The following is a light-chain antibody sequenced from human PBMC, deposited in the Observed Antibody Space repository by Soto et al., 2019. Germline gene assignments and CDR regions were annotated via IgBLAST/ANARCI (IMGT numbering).Light chain of an antibody. Sequence: EIVMTQSPATLSVSPGESATLSCRASQSVGTTLAWYQQKPGQAPRLLIYGASTRATGFPARFSGSASGTEFTLTISSLQSEDFAVYYCQQYNNAPLAFGPGTKVDIK. CDR3: QQYNNAPLA. J-gene: IGKJ3*01. V-gene: IGKV3-15*01. CDR1: QSVGTT. CDR2: GAS.